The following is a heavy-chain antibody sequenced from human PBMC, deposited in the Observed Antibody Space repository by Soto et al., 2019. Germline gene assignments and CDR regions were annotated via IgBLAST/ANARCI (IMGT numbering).Heavy chain of an antibody. Sequence: QLQLQESGPGLVKPSETLSLTCTVSGGSMSSSSYYWGWIRQPPGKGLEWVGSIYYSGTTYYNPPLKSRVTISVATSKNQFSLNLSSVTAADTAVYFCASPKIAFYNWFDPWGQGTLVTVSS. V-gene: IGHV4-39*01. CDR2: IYYSGTT. CDR1: GGSMSSSSYY. J-gene: IGHJ5*02. CDR3: ASPKIAFYNWFDP. D-gene: IGHD3-3*02.